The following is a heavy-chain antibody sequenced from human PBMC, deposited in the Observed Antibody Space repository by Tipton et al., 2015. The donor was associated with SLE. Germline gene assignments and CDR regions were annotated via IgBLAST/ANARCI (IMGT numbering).Heavy chain of an antibody. D-gene: IGHD2-2*01. CDR1: GASVSSAGHW. CDR3: AGLVVVPAELGMGATEAIDY. CDR2: IYHSGII. V-gene: IGHV4-4*02. J-gene: IGHJ4*02. Sequence: TLSLTCAVSGASVSSAGHWWTWVRQPAGKGLEWIGEIYHSGIINFNPSLKSQLTMSVDKSKNQFSLKLSFVTAADTAVYYCAGLVVVPAELGMGATEAIDYWGQGTLVTVSS.